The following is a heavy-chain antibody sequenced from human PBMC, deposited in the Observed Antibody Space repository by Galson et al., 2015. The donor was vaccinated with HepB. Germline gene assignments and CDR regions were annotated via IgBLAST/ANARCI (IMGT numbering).Heavy chain of an antibody. Sequence: SLRLSCAASGFTFSDYYMSWIRQAPGKGLEWVSYISSSGSTIYYADSVKGRFTISRDNAKNSLYLQMNSLRAEDTAVYYCASSDMTTVTPGTPRYYYYYMDVWGKGTTVTVSS. CDR2: ISSSGSTI. CDR3: ASSDMTTVTPGTPRYYYYYMDV. J-gene: IGHJ6*03. CDR1: GFTFSDYY. V-gene: IGHV3-11*01. D-gene: IGHD4-17*01.